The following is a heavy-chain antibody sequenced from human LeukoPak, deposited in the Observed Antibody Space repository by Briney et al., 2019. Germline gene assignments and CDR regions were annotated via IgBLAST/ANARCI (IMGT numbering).Heavy chain of an antibody. CDR1: GGSISSYY. CDR2: IYHSGST. D-gene: IGHD1-14*01. J-gene: IGHJ4*02. Sequence: SETLSLTCTVSGGSISSYYWSWIRQPPGEGLEWIGFIYHSGSTNYNPSLKSRVTISVDTSKNQFSLKLSSVTAADTAVYYCARRDRPTKSFDYWGQGTLVTVSS. CDR3: ARRDRPTKSFDY. V-gene: IGHV4-59*08.